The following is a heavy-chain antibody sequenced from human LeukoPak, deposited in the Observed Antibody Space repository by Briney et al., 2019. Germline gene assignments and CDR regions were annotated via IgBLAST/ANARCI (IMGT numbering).Heavy chain of an antibody. CDR2: INPNSGGT. D-gene: IGHD2-2*01. CDR3: ARDTIPAANDAFDF. J-gene: IGHJ3*01. V-gene: IGHV1-2*02. Sequence: ASVKVSCKASGYTFTGYYMHWVRQAPGQGLEWMGWINPNSGGTNCAKKFQGRVTMTRDTSISTAYMELRSLRSDDTAVYYCARDTIPAANDAFDFWGQGTMVIVSS. CDR1: GYTFTGYY.